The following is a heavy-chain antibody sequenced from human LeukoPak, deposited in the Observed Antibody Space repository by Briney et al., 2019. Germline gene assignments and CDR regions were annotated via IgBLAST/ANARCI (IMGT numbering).Heavy chain of an antibody. J-gene: IGHJ3*02. Sequence: GASAKVSCKASGYTFTSYAMHWVRQAPGQRLEWMGWINAGNGNTKYSQKFQGRVTITRDTSASTAYMELSSLRSEDTAVYYCASDLSGSYGFIDAFDIWGQGTMVTVSS. CDR3: ASDLSGSYGFIDAFDI. D-gene: IGHD5-18*01. CDR2: INAGNGNT. V-gene: IGHV1-3*01. CDR1: GYTFTSYA.